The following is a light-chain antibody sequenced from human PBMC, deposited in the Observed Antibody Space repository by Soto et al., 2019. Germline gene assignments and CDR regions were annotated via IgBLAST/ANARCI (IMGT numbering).Light chain of an antibody. Sequence: QSALTQPASVSGSPGQSITISCTGTSSDVGGYNYVSWYQQHPGKAPKLMIYDVSNRPSGVSNRFSGSKSGNTASLTISGLQAEDEADYYCSSYTSSSTRKVVFGGGNKVTVL. CDR3: SSYTSSSTRKVV. J-gene: IGLJ2*01. CDR2: DVS. V-gene: IGLV2-14*01. CDR1: SSDVGGYNY.